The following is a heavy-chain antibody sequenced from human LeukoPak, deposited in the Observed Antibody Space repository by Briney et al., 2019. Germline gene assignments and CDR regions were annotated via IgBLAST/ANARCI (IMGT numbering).Heavy chain of an antibody. CDR1: GGSISSRY. CDR3: ARGPLGYQLLYWFDP. CDR2: IYYSGST. Sequence: SETLSLTCTVSGGSISSRYWSWIRQPPGKGLEWIGYIYYSGSTNYNPSLKSRVTISVDTSKNQFSLKLSSVTAADTAVYYCARGPLGYQLLYWFDPWGQGTLVTVSS. J-gene: IGHJ5*02. V-gene: IGHV4-59*11. D-gene: IGHD2-2*01.